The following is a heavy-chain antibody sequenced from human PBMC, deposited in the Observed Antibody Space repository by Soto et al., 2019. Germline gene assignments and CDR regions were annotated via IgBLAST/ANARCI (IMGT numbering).Heavy chain of an antibody. Sequence: QVQLVQSGAEVKKPGSSVTVSCKASGGTFSSYTFNWVRQAPGQGLEWIGRIIPILDISSYTQKFQDRVTITADNSTNTAHMELSRLTSEDTAVYYCASYLGISSNGQTPVWGKGTTVTVSS. D-gene: IGHD2-2*01. J-gene: IGHJ6*03. CDR3: ASYLGISSNGQTPV. CDR2: IIPILDIS. CDR1: GGTFSSYT. V-gene: IGHV1-69*02.